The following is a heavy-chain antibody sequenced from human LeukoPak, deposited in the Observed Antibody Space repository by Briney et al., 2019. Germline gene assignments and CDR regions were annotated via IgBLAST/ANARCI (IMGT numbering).Heavy chain of an antibody. J-gene: IGHJ6*03. CDR2: MYHSGST. CDR1: GYSISSGHY. CDR3: ARDGGYDSPVTYYYYHYMDV. V-gene: IGHV4-38-2*02. D-gene: IGHD5-12*01. Sequence: SETLSLTCTVSGYSISSGHYWGWIRQPPGQGLEWIGSMYHSGSTYYNPPLKSRVTISEDTSKNQFSLKLRSVTAADTAVYYCARDGGYDSPVTYYYYHYMDVWGKGTTVTISS.